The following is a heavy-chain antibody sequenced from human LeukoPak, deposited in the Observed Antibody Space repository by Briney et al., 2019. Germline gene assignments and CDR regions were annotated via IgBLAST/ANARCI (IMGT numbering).Heavy chain of an antibody. J-gene: IGHJ4*02. Sequence: NPGGSLRLSCAASGFTFSDYDMHWVRQATGKGLEWVSAIGTAGDTYYTGSVKGRFTISRENAKNSLYLQMNSLRAGDTAVYYCARVAKERVGGVYYFDYWGQGTLVTVSS. D-gene: IGHD1-1*01. V-gene: IGHV3-13*01. CDR2: IGTAGDT. CDR1: GFTFSDYD. CDR3: ARVAKERVGGVYYFDY.